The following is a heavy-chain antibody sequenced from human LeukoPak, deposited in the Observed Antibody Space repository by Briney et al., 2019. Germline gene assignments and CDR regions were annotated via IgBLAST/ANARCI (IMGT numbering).Heavy chain of an antibody. V-gene: IGHV1-2*06. D-gene: IGHD3-3*01. CDR3: GIAGVVTTIDY. CDR1: GYTFTGYY. Sequence: ASVKVSCKASGYTFTGYYMHWVRQAPGQGLEWMGRINPNSGGTNYAQKFQGRVTMSRDTSISTAYMELSRLRSDDTAVYYCGIAGVVTTIDYWGQGTLVTVSS. J-gene: IGHJ4*02. CDR2: INPNSGGT.